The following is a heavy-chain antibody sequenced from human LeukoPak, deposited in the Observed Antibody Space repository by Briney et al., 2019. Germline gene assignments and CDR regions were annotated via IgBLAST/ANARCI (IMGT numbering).Heavy chain of an antibody. V-gene: IGHV1-24*01. CDR3: ATRTLVGATHYFDY. CDR2: FDPEDGET. J-gene: IGHJ4*02. D-gene: IGHD1-26*01. Sequence: VASVKVSCKVSGYTLTELSMHWVRQAPGKGLEWMGGFDPEDGETIYAQKFQGRVTMTEDTSTDTAYMELSSLRSEDTAVYYCATRTLVGATHYFDYWGQGTLVTVSS. CDR1: GYTLTELS.